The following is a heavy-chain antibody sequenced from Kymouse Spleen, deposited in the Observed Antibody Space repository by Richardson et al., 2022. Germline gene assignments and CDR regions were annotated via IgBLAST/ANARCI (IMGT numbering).Heavy chain of an antibody. CDR3: ARMVYKWFDY. Sequence: QVQLQESGPGLVKPSETLSLTCTVSGGSISSYYWSWIRQPPGKGLEWIGYIYYSGSTNYNPSLKSRVTISVDTSKNQFSLKLSSVTAADTAVYYCARMVYKWFDYWGQGTLVTVSS. J-gene: IGHJ4*02. CDR2: IYYSGST. CDR1: GGSISSYY. D-gene: IGHD2-8*01. V-gene: IGHV4-59*01.